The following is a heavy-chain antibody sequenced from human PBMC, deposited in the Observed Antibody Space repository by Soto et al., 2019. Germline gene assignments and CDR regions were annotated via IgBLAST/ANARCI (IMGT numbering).Heavy chain of an antibody. V-gene: IGHV3-49*03. J-gene: IGHJ3*02. D-gene: IGHD3-3*01. CDR2: IRSKAYGGTT. Sequence: GGSLRLSCTASGFTFGDYAMSWFRQAPGKGLEWVGFIRSKAYGGTTEYAASVKGRFTISRDDSKSIAYLQMNSLKTEDTAVYYCTRGDLTYYDFWSGYHDVFDIWGKGTMVPVSS. CDR3: TRGDLTYYDFWSGYHDVFDI. CDR1: GFTFGDYA.